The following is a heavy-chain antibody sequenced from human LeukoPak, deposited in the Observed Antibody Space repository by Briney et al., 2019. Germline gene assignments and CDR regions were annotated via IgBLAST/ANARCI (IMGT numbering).Heavy chain of an antibody. V-gene: IGHV3-48*03. CDR3: AREGGIAAADYYYYYGMDV. CDR2: ISSSGSTI. D-gene: IGHD6-13*01. J-gene: IGHJ6*04. CDR1: GFTFSSYE. Sequence: PGGSLRLSCAASGFTFSSYEMNWVRQAPGKGLEWVSYISSSGSTIYYADSVKGRFTISRDNAKNSLYLQMNSLRAEDTAVYYCAREGGIAAADYYYYYGMDVWGKGTTVTVSS.